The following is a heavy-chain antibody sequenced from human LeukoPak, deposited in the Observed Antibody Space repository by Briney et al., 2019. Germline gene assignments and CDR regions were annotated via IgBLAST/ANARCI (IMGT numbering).Heavy chain of an antibody. V-gene: IGHV3-23*01. J-gene: IGHJ6*02. CDR3: AKVLKSGYDYYGMDV. CDR1: GFTFSFYA. Sequence: GGSLRLSCAASGFTFSFYAMSWVRQAPGKGLEWVSAIRGGGGGTYYADSVKGRFTIFRDNSKSTLYLEMNSLRAEDTAICFCAKVLKSGYDYYGMDVWGQGTTVTVSS. D-gene: IGHD3-3*01. CDR2: IRGGGGGT.